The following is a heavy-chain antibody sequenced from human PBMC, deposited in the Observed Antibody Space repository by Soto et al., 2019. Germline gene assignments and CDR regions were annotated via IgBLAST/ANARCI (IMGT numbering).Heavy chain of an antibody. CDR2: IYYSGST. J-gene: IGHJ4*02. CDR1: GGSVSSGSYY. D-gene: IGHD2-2*02. V-gene: IGHV4-61*01. CDR3: ARDHTSRPNQTS. Sequence: QVQLQESGPGLVKPSETLSLTCTVSGGSVSSGSYYWSWIRQPPGKGLEWIGYIYYSGSTNYNPSLKSRVTISVDTSKNQFSLKLSSVTAADTAVYYCARDHTSRPNQTSWGQGTLVTVSS.